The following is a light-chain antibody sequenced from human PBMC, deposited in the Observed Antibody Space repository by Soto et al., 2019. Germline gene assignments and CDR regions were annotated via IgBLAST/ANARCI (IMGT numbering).Light chain of an antibody. J-gene: IGLJ1*01. Sequence: QSALTQPPSVSGSPGQSVTISCTGTSTDFVSYNRVSWYQQPPGTAPKLIIYEASNRPSGVPDRFSGSKSGNTASLTISGLQAADEADYYCSLYTSENTYVFGTGTKDTVL. CDR1: STDFVSYNR. V-gene: IGLV2-18*01. CDR2: EAS. CDR3: SLYTSENTYV.